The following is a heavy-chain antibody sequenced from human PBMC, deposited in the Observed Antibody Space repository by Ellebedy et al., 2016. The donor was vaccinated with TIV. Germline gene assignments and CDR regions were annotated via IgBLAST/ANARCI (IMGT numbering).Heavy chain of an antibody. Sequence: GESLKISCAASGFTFSSYWMTWVRQAPGKGLEWVANIRQDGGIVYYVDSVKGRFTISRDNAKNSLYLQMNNLKTEDTAVYYCARDIYTALSPWGQGTLVTVSS. CDR2: IRQDGGIV. J-gene: IGHJ5*02. CDR3: ARDIYTALSP. D-gene: IGHD5-18*01. V-gene: IGHV3-7*05. CDR1: GFTFSSYW.